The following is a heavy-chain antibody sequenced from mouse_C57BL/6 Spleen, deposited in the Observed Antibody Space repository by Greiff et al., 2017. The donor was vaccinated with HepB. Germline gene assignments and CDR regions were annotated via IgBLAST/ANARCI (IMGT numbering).Heavy chain of an antibody. Sequence: QVQLQQPGAELVRPGTSVKLSCKASGYTFTSYWMHWVKQRPGQGLEWIGVIDPSDSYTNYNQKFKGKATLTVDTSSSTAYMQRSSLTSEDAAVYYCARWGYYGSSYEAMDYWGQGTSVTVSS. D-gene: IGHD1-1*01. CDR2: IDPSDSYT. V-gene: IGHV1-59*01. CDR1: GYTFTSYW. CDR3: ARWGYYGSSYEAMDY. J-gene: IGHJ4*01.